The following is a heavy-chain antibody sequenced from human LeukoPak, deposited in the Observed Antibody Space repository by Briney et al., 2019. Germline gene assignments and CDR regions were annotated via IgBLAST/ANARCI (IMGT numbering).Heavy chain of an antibody. Sequence: ASVKVSCKASGHTFTSYAMNWVRQAPGQGLEWMGWINTNTGNPTYAQGFTGRFVFSLDTSVSTAYLQISSLEAEDTAVYYCARVWEQLGEDYWGQGTLVTVSS. CDR1: GHTFTSYA. J-gene: IGHJ4*02. V-gene: IGHV7-4-1*02. CDR2: INTNTGNP. D-gene: IGHD6-6*01. CDR3: ARVWEQLGEDY.